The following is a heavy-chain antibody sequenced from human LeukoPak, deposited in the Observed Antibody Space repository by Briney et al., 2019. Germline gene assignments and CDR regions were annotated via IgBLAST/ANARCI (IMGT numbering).Heavy chain of an antibody. CDR2: ISRNNGSI. J-gene: IGHJ4*02. CDR3: ARGALQQPSRFDY. CDR1: GFTFDDYA. Sequence: PAGSLRLSCAAPGFTFDDYAMHWVRQAPGKGLEWVSGISRNNGSIGYADSVKGRFTISRDNAKNSLYLQMNSLRAEDTAVYYCARGALQQPSRFDYWGQGTLVTVSS. D-gene: IGHD6-13*01. V-gene: IGHV3-9*01.